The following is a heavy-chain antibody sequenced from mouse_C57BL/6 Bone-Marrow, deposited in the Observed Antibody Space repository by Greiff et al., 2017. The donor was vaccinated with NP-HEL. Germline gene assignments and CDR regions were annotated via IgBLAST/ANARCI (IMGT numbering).Heavy chain of an antibody. D-gene: IGHD1-1*01. V-gene: IGHV1-80*01. CDR3: AKDIYYGSRYYYAMDY. Sequence: QVQLQQSGAELVKPGASVKISCKASGYAFSRYWMNWVKQRPGKGLEWIGQIYPGDGDTNYNGKFKGKATLTADKSSSTAYMQLSSLTSEDSAVYFCAKDIYYGSRYYYAMDYWGQGTSVTVSS. CDR2: IYPGDGDT. J-gene: IGHJ4*01. CDR1: GYAFSRYW.